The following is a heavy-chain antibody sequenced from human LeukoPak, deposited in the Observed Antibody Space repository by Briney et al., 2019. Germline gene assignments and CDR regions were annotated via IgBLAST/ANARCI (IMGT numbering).Heavy chain of an antibody. CDR3: ARQYRALLWFGELLGWFDP. CDR1: GITFSEYH. CDR2: ISHRGSTI. J-gene: IGHJ5*02. D-gene: IGHD3-10*01. V-gene: IGHV3-11*04. Sequence: GGSLRLSCVASGITFSEYHMSWIRQAPGKGLEWVSSISHRGSTIYYADSVKGRFTISRDNAKNSLYLQMNSLRAEDTAVYYCARQYRALLWFGELLGWFDPWGQGTLVTVSS.